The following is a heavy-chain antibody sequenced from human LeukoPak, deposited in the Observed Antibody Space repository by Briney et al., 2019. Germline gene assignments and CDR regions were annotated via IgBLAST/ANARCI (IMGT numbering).Heavy chain of an antibody. CDR1: GFTFGTYA. D-gene: IGHD6-19*01. Sequence: GGSLRLSCAASGFTFGTYAMGWVRQAPGKGLEWLSAISGSGGSTYYADSVKGRFTISRDNSKNTLYLQMNSLRAEDTAVYYCAKIPYSSGWVQNWFDPWGQGTLVTVSS. CDR3: AKIPYSSGWVQNWFDP. J-gene: IGHJ5*02. V-gene: IGHV3-23*01. CDR2: ISGSGGST.